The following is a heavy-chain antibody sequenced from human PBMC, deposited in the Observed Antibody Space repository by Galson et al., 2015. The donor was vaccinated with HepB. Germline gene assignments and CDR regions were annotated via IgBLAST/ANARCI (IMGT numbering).Heavy chain of an antibody. CDR2: MYVGGST. CDR1: GFTVSSNY. D-gene: IGHD3-22*01. CDR3: AKGGIASTSGYATWYFDL. Sequence: SLRLSCAASGFTVSSNYMTWVRQAPGKGLEWVSIMYVGGSTSYVDSVKGRFTISSHNSKNTLYLQMNSPRPEDTAVYYCAKGGIASTSGYATWYFDLWGRGTLVTVSS. V-gene: IGHV3-53*04. J-gene: IGHJ2*01.